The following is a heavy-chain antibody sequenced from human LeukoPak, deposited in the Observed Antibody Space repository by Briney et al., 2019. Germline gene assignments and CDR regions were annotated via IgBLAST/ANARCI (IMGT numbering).Heavy chain of an antibody. Sequence: SETLSLTCAVYGGSFSGYYWSWIRQPPGKGLEWIGEINHSGSTNYNPSLKSRVTISVDTSKNQFSLKLSSVTAADTAVYYCAGSEAGGVGFFDYWGQGTLVTVSS. D-gene: IGHD2-8*02. CDR1: GGSFSGYY. V-gene: IGHV4-34*01. CDR3: AGSEAGGVGFFDY. J-gene: IGHJ4*02. CDR2: INHSGST.